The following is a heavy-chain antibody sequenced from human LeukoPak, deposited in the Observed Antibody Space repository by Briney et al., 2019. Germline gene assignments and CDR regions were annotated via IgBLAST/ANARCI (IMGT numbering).Heavy chain of an antibody. V-gene: IGHV3-23*01. Sequence: GGSLRLSCAASGFTFSSHGVHWVRQAPGKGLQWVSAISGSGSSTYYADSVKGRFTISRDNSKNTLNLQMNSLRAEDTAVYYCAKDRLVVVAAMTIFDYWGQGTLVTVSS. CDR3: AKDRLVVVAAMTIFDY. J-gene: IGHJ4*02. D-gene: IGHD2-15*01. CDR2: ISGSGSST. CDR1: GFTFSSHG.